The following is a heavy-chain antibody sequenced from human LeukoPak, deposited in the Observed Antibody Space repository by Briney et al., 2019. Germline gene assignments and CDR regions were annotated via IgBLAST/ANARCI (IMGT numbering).Heavy chain of an antibody. V-gene: IGHV4-4*07. J-gene: IGHJ5*02. CDR2: IYNTGST. CDR3: VRAKISAAGVWLFDP. Sequence: SETLPLTCTVSGGSISSNYWNWIRQPAGKGLEWIGRIYNTGSTNYNPSLESRVTMSVGTSKNQFSLKLSSVTAADTAVYYCVRAKISAAGVWLFDPWGQGTLITVSS. D-gene: IGHD6-13*01. CDR1: GGSISSNY.